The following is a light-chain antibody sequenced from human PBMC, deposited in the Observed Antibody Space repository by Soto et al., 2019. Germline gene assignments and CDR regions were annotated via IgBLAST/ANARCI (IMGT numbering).Light chain of an antibody. J-gene: IGKJ1*01. Sequence: PGERVTLSCRASQSVSSSYLTWYQQKPGQAPRLLIYGASTGATSIPARFSGSGSGTDFTLTISSLQPEDFAVYYCQQDYNLRTFGQGTKVDIK. CDR1: QSVSSSY. CDR3: QQDYNLRT. V-gene: IGKV3D-7*01. CDR2: GAS.